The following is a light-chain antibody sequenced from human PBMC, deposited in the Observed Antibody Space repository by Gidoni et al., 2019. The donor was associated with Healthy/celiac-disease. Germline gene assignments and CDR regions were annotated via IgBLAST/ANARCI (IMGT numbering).Light chain of an antibody. V-gene: IGKV1-39*01. Sequence: DTQVTQSPSSLSASVGDRVTITCRASQSISSYLNWYQQKPGKAPKLLIYAASSLQSGVPSRFSVSGSWTDFTLTISSLQPEDFATFYCQQSYSTPLTFGGGTKVEIK. J-gene: IGKJ4*01. CDR2: AAS. CDR1: QSISSY. CDR3: QQSYSTPLT.